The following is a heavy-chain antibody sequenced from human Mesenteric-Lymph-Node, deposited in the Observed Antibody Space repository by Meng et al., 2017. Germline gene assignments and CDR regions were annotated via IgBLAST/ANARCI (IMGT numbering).Heavy chain of an antibody. D-gene: IGHD6-19*01. J-gene: IGHJ6*02. CDR3: ARDYGGSSGWYGLVEYQPNQNLPGFYYYYGMDV. Sequence: GESLKISCAASGFTFSSYGMHWVRQAPGKGLEWVAVIWYDGSNKYYADSVKGRFTISRDNSKNTLYLQMNSLRAEDTAVYYCARDYGGSSGWYGLVEYQPNQNLPGFYYYYGMDVWGQGTTVTVSS. V-gene: IGHV3-33*01. CDR1: GFTFSSYG. CDR2: IWYDGSNK.